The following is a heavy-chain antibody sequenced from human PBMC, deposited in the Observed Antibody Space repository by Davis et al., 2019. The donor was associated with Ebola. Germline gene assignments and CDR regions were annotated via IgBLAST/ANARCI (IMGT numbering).Heavy chain of an antibody. D-gene: IGHD2-8*01. V-gene: IGHV4-61*03. CDR3: ARVGDFQGVY. CDR2: IYSSGDI. CDR1: GGAVTSGGYF. J-gene: IGHJ4*02. Sequence: PGGSLRLSCAVSGGAVTSGGYFWAWIRQPPGKGLEWIGYIYSSGDIHLSPSLRSRASIFRDTFKNHFSVALTSVTAADTAVYYCARVGDFQGVYWGQGILVNVSS.